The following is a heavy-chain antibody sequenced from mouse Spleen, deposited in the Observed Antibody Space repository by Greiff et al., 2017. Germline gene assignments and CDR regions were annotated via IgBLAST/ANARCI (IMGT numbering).Heavy chain of an antibody. CDR1: GYTFTDHT. CDR3: ARWGDYDEAWFAY. D-gene: IGHD2-4*01. J-gene: IGHJ3*01. V-gene: IGHV1-78*01. Sequence: LQESDAELVKPGASVKISCKVSGYTFTDHTIHWMKQRPEQGLEWIGYIYPRDGSTKYNEKFKGKATLTADKSSSTAYMQLNSLTSEDSAVYFCARWGDYDEAWFAYWGQGTLVTVSA. CDR2: IYPRDGST.